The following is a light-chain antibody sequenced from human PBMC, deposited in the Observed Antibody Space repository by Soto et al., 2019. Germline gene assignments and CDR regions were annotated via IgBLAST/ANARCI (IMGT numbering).Light chain of an antibody. Sequence: DFQMTQSPSSLSASVGDRVTITCRASQSIFFYLNWYQQKPGRAPKLLIYAASTLQSGVPSRFSGSGSGTDFTLTINGLQPEDFATYYCQQTYSGRTWTFGQGTEVEVK. CDR3: QQTYSGRTWT. CDR2: AAS. J-gene: IGKJ1*01. V-gene: IGKV1-39*01. CDR1: QSIFFY.